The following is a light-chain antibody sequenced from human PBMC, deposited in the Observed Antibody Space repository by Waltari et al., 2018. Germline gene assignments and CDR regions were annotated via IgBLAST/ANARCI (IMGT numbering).Light chain of an antibody. CDR2: KDT. V-gene: IGLV3-25*03. J-gene: IGLJ2*01. Sequence: SYELTQPPSVSVSPGQMARITCSGDALPKQYAYWYQQKAGQAPVLVIYKDTERPSGTPERFSGSSSGTTVTLTISGVQAEDEADYYCQSADSATYVIFGGGTKLTVL. CDR1: ALPKQY. CDR3: QSADSATYVI.